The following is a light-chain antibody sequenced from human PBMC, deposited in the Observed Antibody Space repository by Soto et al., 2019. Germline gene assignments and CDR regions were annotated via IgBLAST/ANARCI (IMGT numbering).Light chain of an antibody. CDR3: SSYTSSSTLPYV. Sequence: QSDLTQPASVSGSPGQSITISCTGTSSDVGGYNYVSWYRQHPGKAPKLMIYEVSNRPSGVSNRFSGSKSGNTASLTISGLQAEDEADYYCSSYTSSSTLPYVFGTGTKLTVL. CDR2: EVS. CDR1: SSDVGGYNY. J-gene: IGLJ1*01. V-gene: IGLV2-14*01.